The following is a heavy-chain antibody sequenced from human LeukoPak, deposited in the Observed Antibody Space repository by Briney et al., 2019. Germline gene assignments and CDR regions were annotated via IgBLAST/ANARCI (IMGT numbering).Heavy chain of an antibody. J-gene: IGHJ4*02. Sequence: ASVKVSCKASGYTFTSYGISWARHAPGQGLEWMGWISAYNGNTNYAQKLQGRVTMTTDTSTSTAYMELRSLRADDTAVYYCARSRMAGAFDYWGQGTLVTVSS. V-gene: IGHV1-18*01. CDR1: GYTFTSYG. CDR2: ISAYNGNT. D-gene: IGHD5-24*01. CDR3: ARSRMAGAFDY.